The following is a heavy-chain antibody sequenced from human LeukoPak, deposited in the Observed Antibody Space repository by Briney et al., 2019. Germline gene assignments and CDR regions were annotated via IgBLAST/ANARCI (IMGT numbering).Heavy chain of an antibody. CDR3: AREGHQLPYFDY. D-gene: IGHD2-2*01. CDR1: GFTVSSYY. CDR2: IYRGDST. Sequence: HPGGSLRLSCAASGFTVSSYYMNWVRQAPGKGLEWVSVIYRGDSTYYADSVKGRFTNSRDNSKSTLYLQMNSLGAEDTAVYYCAREGHQLPYFDYWGQGTLVTVSS. J-gene: IGHJ4*02. V-gene: IGHV3-53*01.